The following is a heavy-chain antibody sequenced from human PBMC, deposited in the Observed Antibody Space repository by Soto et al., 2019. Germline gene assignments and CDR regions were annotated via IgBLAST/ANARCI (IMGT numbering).Heavy chain of an antibody. D-gene: IGHD6-19*01. CDR1: GFTFSDYY. V-gene: IGHV3-11*05. CDR2: ISSSSSYT. Sequence: GGSLRLSCAASGFTFSDYYMSWIRQAPGKGLEWVSYISSSSSYTNYADSVKGRFTISRDNAKNSLYLQMNSLRAEDTAVYYCAREGGEAVAGTSDYYYGMDVWGQGTTVTVSS. CDR3: AREGGEAVAGTSDYYYGMDV. J-gene: IGHJ6*02.